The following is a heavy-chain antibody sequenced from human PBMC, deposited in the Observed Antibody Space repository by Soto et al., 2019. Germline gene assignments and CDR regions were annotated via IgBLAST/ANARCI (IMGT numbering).Heavy chain of an antibody. D-gene: IGHD2-15*01. CDR3: AKVRGGSFPYYFDD. V-gene: IGHV1-46*01. CDR1: GYTFTNHY. CDR2: VNPSSGSV. J-gene: IGHJ4*02. Sequence: GASGKVSCKASGYTFTNHYIHWVRQAPGQGLEWVGLVNPSSGSVTYAQKVQGRVTMTRDTSTTTVYMQLSSLTSDDTAVYFCAKVRGGSFPYYFDDWGQGTLVTVSS.